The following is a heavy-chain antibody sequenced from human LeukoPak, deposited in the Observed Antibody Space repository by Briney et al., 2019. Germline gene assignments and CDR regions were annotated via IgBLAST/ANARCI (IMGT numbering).Heavy chain of an antibody. CDR1: GFTFDDFA. CDR2: ITGDGGST. CDR3: ARELTDSAFDY. Sequence: GGSLRLSCAASGFTFDDFAMHWVRQAPGKGLEWVSLITGDGGSTYYADSVKGRFTISRDNAKNSLYLQMNSLRAEDTALYYCARELTDSAFDYWGQGTLVTVSS. J-gene: IGHJ4*02. V-gene: IGHV3-43*02. D-gene: IGHD2-2*01.